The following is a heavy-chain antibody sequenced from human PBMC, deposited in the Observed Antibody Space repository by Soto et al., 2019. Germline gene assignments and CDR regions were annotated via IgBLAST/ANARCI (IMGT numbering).Heavy chain of an antibody. CDR2: IYYSGST. CDR3: ASRHSSPYFDY. Sequence: QVQLQESGPGLVKPSQTLSLTCTVSGGSISSGDYYWSWIRQPPGKGLEWIGSIYYSGSTYYNPSIKSRVTISVDTSKNQYSLKLNSVTAADTAVYYCASRHSSPYFDYWGQGTLVTVSS. J-gene: IGHJ4*02. D-gene: IGHD6-13*01. V-gene: IGHV4-30-4*01. CDR1: GGSISSGDYY.